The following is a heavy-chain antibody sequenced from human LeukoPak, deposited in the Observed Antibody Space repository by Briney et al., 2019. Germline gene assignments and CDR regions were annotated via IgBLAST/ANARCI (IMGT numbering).Heavy chain of an antibody. J-gene: IGHJ4*02. CDR2: LYSDGNT. Sequence: GGSLRLSCAASGFTVITNDMTWARQAPGKGLEWVSVLYSDGNTKYADSVQGRFTISRDNSTNTLYLEMNSLSPDDTAVYYCARGVEPLAANTLAYWGQGTLVTVSS. D-gene: IGHD1-14*01. CDR3: ARGVEPLAANTLAY. CDR1: GFTVITND. V-gene: IGHV3-53*01.